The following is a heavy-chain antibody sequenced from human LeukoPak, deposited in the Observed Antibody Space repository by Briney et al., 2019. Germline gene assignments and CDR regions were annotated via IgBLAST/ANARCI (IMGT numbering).Heavy chain of an antibody. CDR2: INAGNGNT. V-gene: IGHV1-3*01. D-gene: IGHD3-22*01. J-gene: IGHJ4*02. Sequence: GASVKVSSKASGYTFTIYAMHWVRQAPGRRLEWMGWINAGNGNTKYSQKFQGRVTITRDTSANTAYMELSSLRSEDTAVYYCASGGIYDSSGYPYYFDYWGQGTLVTVSS. CDR1: GYTFTIYA. CDR3: ASGGIYDSSGYPYYFDY.